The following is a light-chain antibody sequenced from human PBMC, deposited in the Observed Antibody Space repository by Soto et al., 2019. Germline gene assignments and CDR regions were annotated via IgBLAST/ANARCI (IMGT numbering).Light chain of an antibody. CDR3: GTWDNTLSAGV. CDR1: SSNIEDNY. J-gene: IGLJ2*01. Sequence: QSVLTQPPSVSAAPGQKVTSSCSGSSSNIEDNYVSWYQQLPGTAPKLLIYDNNKRPSGIPDRFSGSKSGTSATLGITGLQTGDEADYYCGTWDNTLSAGVFGGATKLTVL. CDR2: DNN. V-gene: IGLV1-51*01.